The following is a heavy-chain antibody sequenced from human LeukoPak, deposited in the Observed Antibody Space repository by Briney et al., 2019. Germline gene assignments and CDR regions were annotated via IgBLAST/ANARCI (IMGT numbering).Heavy chain of an antibody. Sequence: ASVKVSCKASGYTFTSYDINWVRQATGQGLEWMGWMNPNSGNTGYAQKFQGRVTMTRNTSISTAYMELSSLRSEDTAVYYCARGRIVVVPAAIASFGYWGQGTLVTVSS. CDR2: MNPNSGNT. J-gene: IGHJ4*02. V-gene: IGHV1-8*01. D-gene: IGHD2-2*02. CDR1: GYTFTSYD. CDR3: ARGRIVVVPAAIASFGY.